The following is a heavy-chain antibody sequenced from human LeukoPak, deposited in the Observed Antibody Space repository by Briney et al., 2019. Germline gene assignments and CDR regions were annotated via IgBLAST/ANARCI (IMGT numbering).Heavy chain of an antibody. D-gene: IGHD2-21*02. CDR3: ARGWGPAYCGGDCHRHFDY. CDR2: IYNSGST. J-gene: IGHJ4*02. CDR1: GGSISSGGYS. V-gene: IGHV4-30-4*07. Sequence: PSETLSLTCAVSGGSISSGGYSWNWIRQPPGKGLEWIGYIYNSGSTSYHPSLKSRVSLSVDTSKNLFSLTLNSMTAADTAVYYCARGWGPAYCGGDCHRHFDYWGQGTLVTVSS.